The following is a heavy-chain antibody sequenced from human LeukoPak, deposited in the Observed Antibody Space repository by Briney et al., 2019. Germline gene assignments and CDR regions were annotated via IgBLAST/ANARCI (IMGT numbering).Heavy chain of an antibody. Sequence: GGSLRLSCAASGFTFSSYAMSWVRQAPGKGLEWVSAISGSGGSTSYADSVKGRFTISRDSSKNTLYLQMNSLRAEDTAVYYCAKNSSSWYSGWGQGTLVTVSS. CDR1: GFTFSSYA. V-gene: IGHV3-23*01. CDR3: AKNSSSWYSG. CDR2: ISGSGGST. J-gene: IGHJ4*02. D-gene: IGHD6-13*01.